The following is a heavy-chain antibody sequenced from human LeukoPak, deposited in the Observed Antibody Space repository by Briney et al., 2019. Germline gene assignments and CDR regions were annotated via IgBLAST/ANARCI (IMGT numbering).Heavy chain of an antibody. J-gene: IGHJ3*02. CDR2: IYYSGST. D-gene: IGHD2-15*01. Sequence: PSETLSLTCTASGGSISSYYWSWIRQHPGKGLEWIGYIYYSGSTYYNPSLKSRVTISVDTSKNQFSLKLSSVTAADTAVYYCARWPGVAVAFDIWGQGTMVTVSS. V-gene: IGHV4-59*06. CDR3: ARWPGVAVAFDI. CDR1: GGSISSYY.